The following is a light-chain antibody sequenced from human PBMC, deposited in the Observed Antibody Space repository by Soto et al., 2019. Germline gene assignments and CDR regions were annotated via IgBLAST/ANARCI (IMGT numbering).Light chain of an antibody. Sequence: SFLNQPPSASGTPGQSVNISCSGSSSNIGSNTVNLYQQLPGTAPKLLIHSNNQRPSGVPDRFSGSKSGTSASLAISGLQSEDEADYYCAAWDDSLNGLYVFGTGTKV. J-gene: IGLJ1*01. CDR1: SSNIGSNT. CDR2: SNN. V-gene: IGLV1-44*01. CDR3: AAWDDSLNGLYV.